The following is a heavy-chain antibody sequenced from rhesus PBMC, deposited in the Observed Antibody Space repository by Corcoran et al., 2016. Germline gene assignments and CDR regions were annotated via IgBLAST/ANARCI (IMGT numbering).Heavy chain of an antibody. D-gene: IGHD6-25*01. J-gene: IGHJ4*01. CDR3: ARVGYSGSWNAFSFDY. CDR2: IIPLVSIT. Sequence: QVQLVQSGAEVKKPGASVKVSCKASGFTFGSYAISWVRQAPGQGLEWMGVIIPLVSITNYAEKFQGRVTITADTSTSTAYMELSSLRSEDTAVYYCARVGYSGSWNAFSFDYWGQGVLVTVSS. CDR1: GFTFGSYA. V-gene: IGHV1-198*02.